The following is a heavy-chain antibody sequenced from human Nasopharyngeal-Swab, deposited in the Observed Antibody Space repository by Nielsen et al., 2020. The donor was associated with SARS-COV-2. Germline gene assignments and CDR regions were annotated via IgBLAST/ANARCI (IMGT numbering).Heavy chain of an antibody. CDR2: ISGYNADT. CDR3: AGDVEVWFVVPSLSFDH. V-gene: IGHV1-18*01. CDR1: GYSFRSNG. Sequence: ASVKVSCKASGYSFRSNGINRVRQAAGQGLEWVGWISGYNADTDYSQKVEGSVSLTADTATTTVYMELRSLRSDDTAVYYCAGDVEVWFVVPSLSFDHWGQGTLVTVSS. J-gene: IGHJ4*02. D-gene: IGHD3-10*01.